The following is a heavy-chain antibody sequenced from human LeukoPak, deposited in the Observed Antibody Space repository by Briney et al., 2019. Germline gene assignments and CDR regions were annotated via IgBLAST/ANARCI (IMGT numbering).Heavy chain of an antibody. D-gene: IGHD5-12*01. J-gene: IGHJ4*02. Sequence: GGSLRLSCAASGFTFSSYAMSWVRQAPGKGLEWVSSISSSSSYIYYADSVKGRFTISRDNAKNTLYLQMNSLRVEDTAVYYCAREGRVSGYDFDCWGQGTLVTVSS. CDR3: AREGRVSGYDFDC. V-gene: IGHV3-21*01. CDR1: GFTFSSYA. CDR2: ISSSSSYI.